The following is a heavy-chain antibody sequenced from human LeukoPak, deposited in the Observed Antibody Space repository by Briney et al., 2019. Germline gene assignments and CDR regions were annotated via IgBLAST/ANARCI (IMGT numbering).Heavy chain of an antibody. J-gene: IGHJ5*02. Sequence: SVKVSCKASGGTFSSYAISWVRQAPGQGLEWMGGIIPIFGTANYAQKFQGRVTITADESPSTAYMELSSLRSEDTAVYYCARAFDLGATGNWFDPWGQGTLVTVSS. CDR1: GGTFSSYA. CDR2: IIPIFGTA. CDR3: ARAFDLGATGNWFDP. V-gene: IGHV1-69*01. D-gene: IGHD1-26*01.